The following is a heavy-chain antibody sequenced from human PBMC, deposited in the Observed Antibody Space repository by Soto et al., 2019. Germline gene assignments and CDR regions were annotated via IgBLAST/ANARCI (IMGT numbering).Heavy chain of an antibody. CDR1: GYTFSNYG. CDR2: ISLYSDGT. J-gene: IGHJ5*02. CDR3: ARVVPGAEAWFGP. D-gene: IGHD2-2*01. V-gene: IGHV1-18*01. Sequence: VASVKGSCKTSGYTFSNYGITWVRQAPGQPLEWLGWISLYSDGTNYAQKFQGRVSMTTDTSTTTAYMELRSLRSDDTAVYYCARVVPGAEAWFGPWGQGTLLTVSS.